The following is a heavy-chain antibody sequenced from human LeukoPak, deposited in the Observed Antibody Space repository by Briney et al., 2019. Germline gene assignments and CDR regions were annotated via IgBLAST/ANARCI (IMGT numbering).Heavy chain of an antibody. D-gene: IGHD3-22*01. CDR1: GFTFSSYE. V-gene: IGHV3-48*03. Sequence: PGGSLRLSCAASGFTFSSYEMNWVRQAPGKGLEWVSYISSSGSTIYYADSVKGRFTISRDNAKNSLYLQMNSLRAEDTAVYYCARGGLYYYDSSGSPDYWGQGTLVTVSS. J-gene: IGHJ4*02. CDR3: ARGGLYYYDSSGSPDY. CDR2: ISSSGSTI.